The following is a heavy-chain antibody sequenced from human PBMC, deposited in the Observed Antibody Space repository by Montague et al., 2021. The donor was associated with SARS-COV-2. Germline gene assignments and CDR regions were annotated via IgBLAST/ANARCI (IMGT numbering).Heavy chain of an antibody. J-gene: IGHJ4*02. CDR3: ARVGWELRVGDYYFDY. D-gene: IGHD1-26*01. CDR2: IYYTGST. CDR1: GGSISPYY. Sequence: SETRSLTCTVSGGSISPYYWSWIRQPPGKGLEWIGNIYYTGSTXXXSSXXXRLTISVDTSENQFSLNVTSVTPADTAVYYCARVGWELRVGDYYFDYWGQGTLVTVSS. V-gene: IGHV4-59*01.